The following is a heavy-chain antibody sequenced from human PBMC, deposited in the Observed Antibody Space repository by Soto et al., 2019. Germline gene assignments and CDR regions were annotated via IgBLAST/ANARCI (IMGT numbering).Heavy chain of an antibody. CDR3: ARLDRTYYYDSSGYPSSAY. CDR1: GFTFSSYS. V-gene: IGHV3-21*01. Sequence: GGSLRLSCAASGFTFSSYSMNWVRQAPGKGLEWVSSISSSSSYIYYADSVKGRFTISRDNAKNSLYLQMNSLRAEDTAVYYCARLDRTYYYDSSGYPSSAYWGQGTLVTVSS. D-gene: IGHD3-22*01. CDR2: ISSSSSYI. J-gene: IGHJ4*02.